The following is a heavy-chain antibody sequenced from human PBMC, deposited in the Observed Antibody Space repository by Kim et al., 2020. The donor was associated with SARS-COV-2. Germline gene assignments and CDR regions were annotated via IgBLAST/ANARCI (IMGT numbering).Heavy chain of an antibody. CDR3: ARHLRGGSIVATISHMDV. V-gene: IGHV4-39*01. J-gene: IGHJ6*02. CDR2: IYYSGST. CDR1: GGSISSSSYY. D-gene: IGHD5-12*01. Sequence: SETLSLTCTVSGGSISSSSYYWGWIRQPPGKGLEWIGSIYYSGSTYYNPSLKSRVTISVDTSKNQFSLKLSSVTAADTAVYYCARHLRGGSIVATISHMDVWAKGPRSPSP.